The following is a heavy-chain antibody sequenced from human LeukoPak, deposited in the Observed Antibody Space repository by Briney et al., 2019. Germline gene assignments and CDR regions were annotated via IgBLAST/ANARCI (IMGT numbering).Heavy chain of an antibody. CDR1: GDSVASNSTA. CDR3: ARFHILTRKLDIYEWELLYGMDV. V-gene: IGHV6-1*01. J-gene: IGHJ6*02. CDR2: TYYRSKWYN. Sequence: PSQTLSLTCVISGDSVASNSTACNWIRQSPSRGLEWLGRTYYRSKWYNDYAVSVKSRITINPDTSRNQFSLQLNSVTPEDTAVYYCARFHILTRKLDIYEWELLYGMDVWGQGTTVTVSS. D-gene: IGHD1-26*01.